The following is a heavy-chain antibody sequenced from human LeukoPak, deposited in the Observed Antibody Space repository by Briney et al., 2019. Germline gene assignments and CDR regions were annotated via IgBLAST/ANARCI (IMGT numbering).Heavy chain of an antibody. V-gene: IGHV1-2*02. D-gene: IGHD6-13*01. CDR3: ASAGIAAAGGFYYYYGMDV. CDR1: GYTFTGYY. Sequence: ASVKVSCKASGYTFTGYYMHWVRQAPGQGLEWMGWINPNSGGTNYAQKFQGRVTMTRDTSISTAYMELSRLRSDDTAVYYCASAGIAAAGGFYYYYGMDVWGQGTTVTVPS. CDR2: INPNSGGT. J-gene: IGHJ6*02.